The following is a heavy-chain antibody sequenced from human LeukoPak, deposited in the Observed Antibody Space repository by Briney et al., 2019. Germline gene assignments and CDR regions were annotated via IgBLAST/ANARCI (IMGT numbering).Heavy chain of an antibody. V-gene: IGHV1-69*06. Sequence: SVKVSCKASGGTFSSYAISWVRQAPGQGLEWMGGIIPIFGTANYAQKFQGRVTITADKSTSTAYMELSSLRSEDTAVYYCARSGYDSSGYYRSIGYWGQGTLVTVSS. CDR3: ARSGYDSSGYYRSIGY. D-gene: IGHD3-22*01. CDR1: GGTFSSYA. J-gene: IGHJ4*02. CDR2: IIPIFGTA.